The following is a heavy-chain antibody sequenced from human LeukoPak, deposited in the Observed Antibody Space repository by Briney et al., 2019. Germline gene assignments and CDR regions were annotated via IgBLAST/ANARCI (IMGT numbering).Heavy chain of an antibody. CDR1: GYTFTSYG. V-gene: IGHV1-18*01. CDR2: ISAYNGNT. CDR3: ARDLQDKVWLGAVYYYYGMDV. J-gene: IGHJ6*02. Sequence: ASVKVSFKASGYTFTSYGISWVRQAPGQGLEWMGWISAYNGNTNYAQKLQGRVTMTTDTSTSTAYMELRSLRSDDTAVYYCARDLQDKVWLGAVYYYYGMDVWGQGTTVTVSS. D-gene: IGHD5/OR15-5a*01.